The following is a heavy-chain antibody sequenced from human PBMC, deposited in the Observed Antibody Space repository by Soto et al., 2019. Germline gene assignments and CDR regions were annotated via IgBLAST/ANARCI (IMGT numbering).Heavy chain of an antibody. CDR3: AKDPTYYDFWSGYGLYGMDV. CDR2: ISYDGSNK. Sequence: PGGSLRLSCAASGFTFSSYGMHWVRQAPGKGLEWVAVISYDGSNKYYADSVKGRFTISRDNSKNTLYLQMNSLRAGDTAVYYCAKDPTYYDFWSGYGLYGMDVWGQGTTVTVSS. J-gene: IGHJ6*02. CDR1: GFTFSSYG. V-gene: IGHV3-30*18. D-gene: IGHD3-3*01.